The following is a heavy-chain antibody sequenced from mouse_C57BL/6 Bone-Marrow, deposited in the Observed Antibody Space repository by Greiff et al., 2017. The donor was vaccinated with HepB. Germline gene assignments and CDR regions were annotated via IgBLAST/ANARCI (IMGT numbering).Heavy chain of an antibody. CDR1: GFSFTSYG. V-gene: IGHV2-2*01. J-gene: IGHJ3*01. D-gene: IGHD1-1*01. Sequence: QVQLQQSGPGLVQPSPCLSITCTASGFSFTSYGVHWVRQSPGQGLEWLGVIWSGGSTDYNAAFISRLSISKDNSTSQVFFKMNSLQAYDTAIYYCARDCYGSSAGFAYWGQGTLVTVSA. CDR2: IWSGGST. CDR3: ARDCYGSSAGFAY.